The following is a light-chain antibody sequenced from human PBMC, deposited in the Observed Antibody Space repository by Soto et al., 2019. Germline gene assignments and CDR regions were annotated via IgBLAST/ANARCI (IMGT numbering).Light chain of an antibody. CDR2: DAS. Sequence: EIVMTQSPATLSVSPGERATLSCRASQSVSSNLAWYQQKPGQAPRLLFYDASTRATGIPDRFSCSGSGRDFTLTISRLEPEDSAVYYCQQFSSYPLTFGGGTKVDIK. CDR3: QQFSSYPLT. V-gene: IGKV3D-15*01. CDR1: QSVSSN. J-gene: IGKJ4*01.